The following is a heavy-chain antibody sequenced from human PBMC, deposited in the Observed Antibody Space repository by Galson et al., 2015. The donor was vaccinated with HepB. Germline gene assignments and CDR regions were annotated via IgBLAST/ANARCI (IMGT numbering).Heavy chain of an antibody. CDR1: GFTLSSYS. J-gene: IGHJ6*02. V-gene: IGHV3-21*01. CDR3: ARDRDSSGYYQKRGYGMDV. D-gene: IGHD3-22*01. CDR2: ISSSSSYI. Sequence: SLRLSCAASGFTLSSYSMNWVRQAPGKGLEWVSSISSSSSYIYYADSVKGRFTISRDNAKNSLYLQMNSLRAEDTAVYYCARDRDSSGYYQKRGYGMDVWGQGTTVTVSS.